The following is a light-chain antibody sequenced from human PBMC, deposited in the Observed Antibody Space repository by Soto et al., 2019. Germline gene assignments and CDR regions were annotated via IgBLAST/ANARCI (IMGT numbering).Light chain of an antibody. CDR1: QTISTY. CDR2: AAS. V-gene: IGKV1-39*01. Sequence: DIQMTQSPSALSASVGDRVTITCRASQTISTYLNWYQQKPGKAPKLLIYAASTLQSGVPSRFSGSGSGTDFTPTISSLQPEDFATYYCQQSLGIPYTFGQGTRLEIK. CDR3: QQSLGIPYT. J-gene: IGKJ2*01.